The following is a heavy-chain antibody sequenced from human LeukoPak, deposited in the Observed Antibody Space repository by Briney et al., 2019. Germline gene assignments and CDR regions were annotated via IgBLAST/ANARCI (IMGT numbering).Heavy chain of an antibody. V-gene: IGHV3-33*01. D-gene: IGHD5-18*01. CDR1: GFTFSSYG. CDR3: ARRAGYPVDYYYYGMDV. J-gene: IGHJ6*02. CDR2: IWYDGSNK. Sequence: GGSLRLSSAASGFTFSSYGMHWVRQAPGKGLEWVAVIWYDGSNKYYADSVKGRFTISRDNSKNTLYLQMNSLRAEDTAVYYCARRAGYPVDYYYYGMDVWGQGTTVTVSS.